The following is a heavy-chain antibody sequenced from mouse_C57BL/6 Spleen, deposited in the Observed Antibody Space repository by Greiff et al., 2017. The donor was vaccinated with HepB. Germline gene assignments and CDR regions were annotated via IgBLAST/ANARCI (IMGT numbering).Heavy chain of an antibody. CDR2: IYPGSGST. J-gene: IGHJ4*01. D-gene: IGHD2-4*01. V-gene: IGHV1-55*01. CDR1: GYTFTSYW. Sequence: QVQLQQPGAELVKPGASVKMSCKASGYTFTSYWITWVKQRPGQGLEWIGDIYPGSGSTNYHEKFKSKATLTVDTSSSTAYMQLSSLTSEDSAVYYCARFDYDGRYYAMDYWGQGTSVTVSS. CDR3: ARFDYDGRYYAMDY.